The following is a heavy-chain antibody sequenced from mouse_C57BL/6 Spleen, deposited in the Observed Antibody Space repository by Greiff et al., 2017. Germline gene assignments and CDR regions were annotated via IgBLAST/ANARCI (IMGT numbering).Heavy chain of an antibody. D-gene: IGHD2-2*01. CDR2: IYPGSGST. CDR1: GYTFTSYW. CDR3: ARRDGYDVFGY. V-gene: IGHV1-55*01. J-gene: IGHJ2*01. Sequence: QVQLQQPGAELVKPGASVKMSCKASGYTFTSYWITWVKQRPGQGLEWIGDIYPGSGSTNYNEKFKSKATLTVDTSSSTAYMKLSSLTSDDSAVYYCARRDGYDVFGYWGQGATVTVAS.